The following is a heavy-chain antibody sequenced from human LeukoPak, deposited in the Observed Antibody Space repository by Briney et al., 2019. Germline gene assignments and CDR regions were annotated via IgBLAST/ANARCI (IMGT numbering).Heavy chain of an antibody. CDR3: ARDPLWFGELFYYYYGMDV. Sequence: QPGGSLRLSCAASGFTFSSYWMHWVRQAPGKGLVWVSRINSDGSSTSYADSVKGRFTISRDNAKNTLYLQMNSLRAEDTAAYYCARDPLWFGELFYYYYGMDVWGQGTTVTVSS. CDR2: INSDGSST. D-gene: IGHD3-10*01. CDR1: GFTFSSYW. J-gene: IGHJ6*02. V-gene: IGHV3-74*01.